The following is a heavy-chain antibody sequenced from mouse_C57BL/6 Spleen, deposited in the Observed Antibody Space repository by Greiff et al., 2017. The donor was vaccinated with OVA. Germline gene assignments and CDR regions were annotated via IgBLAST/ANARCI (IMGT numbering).Heavy chain of an antibody. J-gene: IGHJ4*01. V-gene: IGHV1-64*01. CDR3: ASVGAMDY. CDR2: IYPNSGGT. Sequence: VQLQQPGAELVKPGASVKLSCKASGYTFTSYWMHWVKQRPGQGLEWIGIIYPNSGGTNYNEKFKSKATLTVDKSSSTAYMQLRSLTSEDSAVYYCASVGAMDYWGQGTSVTVSS. CDR1: GYTFTSYW.